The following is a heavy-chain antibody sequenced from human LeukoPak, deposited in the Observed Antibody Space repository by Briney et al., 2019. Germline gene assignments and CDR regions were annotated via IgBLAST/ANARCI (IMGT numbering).Heavy chain of an antibody. V-gene: IGHV3-30*04. CDR1: GFTSNTYA. CDR2: IPFDGRNK. CDR3: ARRPLPSTLATVQLDY. J-gene: IGHJ4*02. Sequence: PGGSLRLSCAASGFTSNTYAMHWVRQAPGKGLEWVAVIPFDGRNKYYTDSVEGRFTISRDNSKNTLYLQMNSLREDDTAMYYCARRPLPSTLATVQLDYWGQGTLVTVSP. D-gene: IGHD5-12*01.